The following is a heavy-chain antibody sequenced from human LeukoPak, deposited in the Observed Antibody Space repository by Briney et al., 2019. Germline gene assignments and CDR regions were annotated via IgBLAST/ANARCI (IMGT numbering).Heavy chain of an antibody. V-gene: IGHV1-46*01. Sequence: ASVKVSCKASEDTFTNYYMHWVRQAPGQGLEWLGIINPNGDRTAYAQNFQGRVTVARDASTTTFYLELSSLRSEDTAVYFCARDMSTRVTPISYAFDVWGQGTMVIVSS. CDR2: INPNGDRT. CDR3: ARDMSTRVTPISYAFDV. D-gene: IGHD4-23*01. CDR1: EDTFTNYY. J-gene: IGHJ3*01.